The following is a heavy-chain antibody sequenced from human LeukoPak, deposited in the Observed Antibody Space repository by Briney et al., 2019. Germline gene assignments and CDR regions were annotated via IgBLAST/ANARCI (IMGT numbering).Heavy chain of an antibody. J-gene: IGHJ5*02. D-gene: IGHD3-16*02. CDR3: AREAYDYVWGSYRYWFDP. CDR2: MNPNSGNT. V-gene: IGHV1-8*01. Sequence: ASVKVSCKASGYTFTSYDINWVRQATGQGLEWMGWMNPNSGNTGYAQKFQGRVTMTRNTSMSTAYMELSSLRSEDTAVYYCAREAYDYVWGSYRYWFDPWGQGTLVTVSS. CDR1: GYTFTSYD.